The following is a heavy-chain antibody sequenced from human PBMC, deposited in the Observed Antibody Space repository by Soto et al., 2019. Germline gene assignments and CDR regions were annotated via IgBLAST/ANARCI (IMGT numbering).Heavy chain of an antibody. J-gene: IGHJ4*02. Sequence: GASVKVSCKASGGTFSSYAISWVRQAPGQGLEWMGGIIPIFGTANYAQKFQGRVTITADKSTSTAYMELSSLRSEDTAAYYCARDNHWNYLDYWGQGTLVTVSS. D-gene: IGHD1-1*01. V-gene: IGHV1-69*06. CDR3: ARDNHWNYLDY. CDR1: GGTFSSYA. CDR2: IIPIFGTA.